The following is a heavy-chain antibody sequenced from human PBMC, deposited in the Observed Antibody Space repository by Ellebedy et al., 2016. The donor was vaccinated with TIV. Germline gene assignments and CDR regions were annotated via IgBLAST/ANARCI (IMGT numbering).Heavy chain of an antibody. CDR1: GGSVSGYY. J-gene: IGHJ4*02. V-gene: IGHV4-34*04. CDR3: ARGRGGSYSIPFDY. D-gene: IGHD1-26*01. Sequence: SETLSLTXTVSGGSVSGYYWSWIRQPPGKGLEWIGEINHVGSTNDNPSLKSRATISVDTSNHQFSLRLSSVTAADTAVYYCARGRGGSYSIPFDYWGQGTLVTVSS. CDR2: INHVGST.